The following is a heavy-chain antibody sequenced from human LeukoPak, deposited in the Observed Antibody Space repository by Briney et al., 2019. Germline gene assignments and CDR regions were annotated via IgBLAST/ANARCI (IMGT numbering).Heavy chain of an antibody. CDR2: ISYDGSNK. CDR3: ARGVLRYRRAFDI. J-gene: IGHJ3*02. Sequence: PGRSLRLSCAASGFTFSSYAMHWVRQAPGKGLEWVAVISYDGSNKYYADSVKGRFTISRDNSKNTLYLQMNSLRAEDTAVYYCARGVLRYRRAFDIWGQGTMVTVSS. D-gene: IGHD1-1*01. V-gene: IGHV3-30-3*01. CDR1: GFTFSSYA.